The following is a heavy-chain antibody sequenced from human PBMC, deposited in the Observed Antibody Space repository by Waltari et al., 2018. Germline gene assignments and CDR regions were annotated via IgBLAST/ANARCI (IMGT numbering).Heavy chain of an antibody. CDR1: GYTFTNYD. J-gene: IGHJ5*01. CDR2: LNPNSGDT. CDR3: ARARKSFWFDS. Sequence: QVLLVQSGAEVMKPGASVKVSCKASGYTFTNYDIYWVRQAAGQGLEWMGWLNPNSGDTHYAHKFKGRVSFTRDTSTSRAFIEMSNLRSDDTAVYYCARARKSFWFDSWGQGTLVAVSS. V-gene: IGHV1-8*01.